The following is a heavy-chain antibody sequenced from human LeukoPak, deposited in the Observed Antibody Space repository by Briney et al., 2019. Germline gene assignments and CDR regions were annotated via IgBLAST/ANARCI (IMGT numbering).Heavy chain of an antibody. CDR1: GGTFSSYA. V-gene: IGHV1-69*13. CDR2: IIPIFGTA. J-gene: IGHJ6*02. CDR3: AREGAARNYYGMDV. Sequence: GASVKVSCKASGGTFSSYAISWVRQAPGQGLEWMGGIIPIFGTANYAQKFQGRVTITADESTSTAYMELSSLRSEDTAVYYCAREGAARNYYGMDVWGQGTTVTVSS. D-gene: IGHD6-6*01.